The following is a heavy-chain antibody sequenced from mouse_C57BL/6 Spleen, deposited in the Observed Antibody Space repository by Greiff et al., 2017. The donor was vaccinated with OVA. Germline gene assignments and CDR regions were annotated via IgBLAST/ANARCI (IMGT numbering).Heavy chain of an antibody. CDR1: GYTFTSYW. CDR3: ARDSSVHYAMDY. Sequence: QVQLQQPGAELVKPGASVKLSCKASGYTFTSYWMQWVKQRPGQGLEWIGEIDPSDSYTNYNQKFKGKATLTVDTSSSTAYMQLSSLTSEDSAVYYCARDSSVHYAMDYWGQGTSVTVSS. D-gene: IGHD3-2*02. CDR2: IDPSDSYT. V-gene: IGHV1-50*01. J-gene: IGHJ4*01.